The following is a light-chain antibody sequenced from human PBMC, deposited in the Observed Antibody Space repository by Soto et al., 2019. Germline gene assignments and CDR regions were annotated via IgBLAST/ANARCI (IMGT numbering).Light chain of an antibody. V-gene: IGKV3-20*01. Sequence: IASTQSPGTLSLSPGERATLSCRASQRVSSNYVAWYQHKPGQAPRLLIHGASIRATGIPDRFSGSGSGTDFTLTISRLEPEDFAVYYCHQYGTLPYAFGQGTKLQIK. CDR2: GAS. CDR3: HQYGTLPYA. CDR1: QRVSSNY. J-gene: IGKJ2*01.